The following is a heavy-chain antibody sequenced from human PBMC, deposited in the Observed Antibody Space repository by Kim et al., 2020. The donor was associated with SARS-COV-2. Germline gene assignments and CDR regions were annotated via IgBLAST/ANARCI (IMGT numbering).Heavy chain of an antibody. D-gene: IGHD6-13*01. CDR3: GTDARWHYY. CDR1: GASITSSY. Sequence: SETLSLTCTVSGASITSSYWSWIRQSPGRGLESIAYIHYSGGTNHNPSLKSRVTISLDTSKNQVSLKLGSVTAADTAVYYCGTDARWHYY. J-gene: IGHJ6*01. CDR2: IHYSGGT. V-gene: IGHV4-59*12.